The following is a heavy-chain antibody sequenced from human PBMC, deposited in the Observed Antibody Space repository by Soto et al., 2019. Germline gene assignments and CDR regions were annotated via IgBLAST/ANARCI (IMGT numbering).Heavy chain of an antibody. Sequence: TSGTLSLTCAVTGDSVRSGTYYWSWIRQPPGKGLEWIGEIYHSGSTNYNPSLKSRVTISVDKSKNQFSLKLSSVTAADTAVYYCARGRGYSYGDFDYWGQGTLVTVSS. D-gene: IGHD5-18*01. V-gene: IGHV4-4*02. J-gene: IGHJ4*02. CDR3: ARGRGYSYGDFDY. CDR1: GDSVRSGTYY. CDR2: IYHSGST.